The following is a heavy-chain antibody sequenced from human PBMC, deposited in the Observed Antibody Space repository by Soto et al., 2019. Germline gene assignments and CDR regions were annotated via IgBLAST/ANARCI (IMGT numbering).Heavy chain of an antibody. CDR2: ISSSSSYT. V-gene: IGHV3-11*05. J-gene: IGHJ4*02. D-gene: IGHD6-13*01. CDR1: GFTFSDYY. Sequence: QVQLVESGGGLVKPGGSLRLSCAASGFTFSDYYMSWIRQAPGKGLEWVSYISSSSSYTNYADSVKGRFTISRDNAKNSLYLQMNSLRAEATAVYYCARVSDSSSWYLVDYWGQGTLVTVSS. CDR3: ARVSDSSSWYLVDY.